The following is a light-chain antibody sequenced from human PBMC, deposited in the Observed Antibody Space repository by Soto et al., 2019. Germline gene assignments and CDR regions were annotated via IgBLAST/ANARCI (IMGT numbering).Light chain of an antibody. CDR2: GAS. Sequence: EIVLTQSPGTLSLSPGERATLSCRASQSASSSYLAWYQQKPGQSPRLLIYGASTRATGIPARFSGSGSGTQFTLTISSLQSEDFAVYYCQQYNNWPPAWTFGQGTKVDIK. J-gene: IGKJ1*01. CDR1: QSASSSY. CDR3: QQYNNWPPAWT. V-gene: IGKV3-15*01.